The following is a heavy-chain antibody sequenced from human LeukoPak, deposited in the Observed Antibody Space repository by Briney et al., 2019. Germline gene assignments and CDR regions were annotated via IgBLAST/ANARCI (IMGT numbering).Heavy chain of an antibody. CDR3: VKDLARYYDTSGYEYFDY. CDR1: GFTFRSYA. D-gene: IGHD3-22*01. CDR2: IGSNGDRT. V-gene: IGHV3-23*01. J-gene: IGHJ4*02. Sequence: GGSLRLSCAASGFTFRSYAMSWVRQASGKGLEWVSIIGSNGDRTFYADSVKGRFTISRDNSKNTLYLQMNSLRGEDTAVYYCVKDLARYYDTSGYEYFDYWGQGTLVSVPS.